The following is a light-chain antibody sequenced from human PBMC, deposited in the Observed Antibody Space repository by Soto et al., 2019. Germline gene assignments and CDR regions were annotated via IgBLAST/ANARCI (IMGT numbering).Light chain of an antibody. Sequence: EIVMTQSPATLSVSPGERVTLSCRASQSVSSSQLAWYQQKPGQSPRLLIYGASTRATGIPARFSGSGSGTEFTLTISSLQSEDFAVYYCQQYSSWPLTFGGGTKVEIK. CDR1: QSVSSSQ. CDR3: QQYSSWPLT. CDR2: GAS. J-gene: IGKJ4*01. V-gene: IGKV3-15*01.